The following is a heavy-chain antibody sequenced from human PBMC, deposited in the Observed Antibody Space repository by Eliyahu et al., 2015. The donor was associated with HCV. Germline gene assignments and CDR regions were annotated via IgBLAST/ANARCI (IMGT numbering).Heavy chain of an antibody. J-gene: IGHJ4*02. CDR3: ARDGYNFYVASPFTASRGKFDY. Sequence: EVQLVESGGGLVQPGGSLRLXCAASGFTFISYEMNWVRQAPGKGLEWVSYISSSDSTIYYADSVKGRFTISRDNAKNSLYLQMNSLRAEDTAVYYCARDGYNFYVASPFTASRGKFDYWGQGTLVTVSS. D-gene: IGHD5-24*01. CDR2: ISSSDSTI. CDR1: GFTFISYE. V-gene: IGHV3-48*03.